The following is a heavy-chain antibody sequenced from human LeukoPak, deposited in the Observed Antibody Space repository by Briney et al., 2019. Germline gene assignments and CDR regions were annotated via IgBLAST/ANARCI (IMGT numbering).Heavy chain of an antibody. Sequence: QPGGSLRLSCVASGFTFRNYWMSWVRQAPGKGLEWVANIKQDGSEKYYVDSVKGRFTISRDNAKNSLYLQMNSLRAEDTAVYYCARGRMLYYYDSSGYPFDYWGQGSLVTVSS. V-gene: IGHV3-7*04. CDR2: IKQDGSEK. D-gene: IGHD3-22*01. CDR1: GFTFRNYW. J-gene: IGHJ4*02. CDR3: ARGRMLYYYDSSGYPFDY.